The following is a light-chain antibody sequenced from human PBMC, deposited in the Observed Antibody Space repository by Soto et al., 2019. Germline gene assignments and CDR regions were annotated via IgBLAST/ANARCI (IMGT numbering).Light chain of an antibody. V-gene: IGLV1-40*01. Sequence: SVLTQPPSVSGAPGQTVTISCTGASSNIGAGYDVHWYQQVPGTAPKLLLYSNTARPSGVPDRSSGSRAGSSASRAISARQSDDEGDFYCSPYRNSNTRGVF. J-gene: IGLJ6*01. CDR1: SSNIGAGYD. CDR3: SPYRNSNTRGV. CDR2: SNT.